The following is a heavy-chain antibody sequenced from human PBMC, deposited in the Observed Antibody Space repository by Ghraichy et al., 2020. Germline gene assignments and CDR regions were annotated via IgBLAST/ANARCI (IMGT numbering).Heavy chain of an antibody. V-gene: IGHV3-7*01. Sequence: GGSLRLSCAASGFTFSTYWMSWVRQAPGKGLEWVANIKQDASEKHYVDSVKGRFTISRDNAKNSLYLQMNSLRVEDMAVYYCAREPSAFDIWGQGTVVTVSS. CDR2: IKQDASEK. J-gene: IGHJ3*02. CDR1: GFTFSTYW. CDR3: AREPSAFDI.